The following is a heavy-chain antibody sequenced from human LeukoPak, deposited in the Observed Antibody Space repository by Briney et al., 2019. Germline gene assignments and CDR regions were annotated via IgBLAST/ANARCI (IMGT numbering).Heavy chain of an antibody. D-gene: IGHD2-15*01. CDR2: ISSSSSYI. CDR1: GFTFSSYS. V-gene: IGHV3-21*04. CDR3: AKDCSGGSCYSS. J-gene: IGHJ4*02. Sequence: GGSLRLSCAASGFTFSSYSMNWVRQAPGKGLEWVSSISSSSSYIYYADSVKGRFTISRDNSKNTLYLQMNSLRAEDTAVYYCAKDCSGGSCYSSWGQGTLVTVSS.